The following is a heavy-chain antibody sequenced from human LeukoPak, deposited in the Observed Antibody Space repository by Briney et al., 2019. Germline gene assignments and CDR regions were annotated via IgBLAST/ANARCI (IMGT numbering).Heavy chain of an antibody. CDR3: ARDEGRDSSGYYYVEPQDY. D-gene: IGHD3-22*01. CDR2: ISAYNGNT. Sequence: ASVKVSCKASGYTFTSYGISWVRQAPGQGLEWMGWISAYNGNTNYAQKLRGRVTMTTDTSTSTAYMELRSLRSDDTAVYYCARDEGRDSSGYYYVEPQDYWGQGTLVTVSS. J-gene: IGHJ4*02. CDR1: GYTFTSYG. V-gene: IGHV1-18*01.